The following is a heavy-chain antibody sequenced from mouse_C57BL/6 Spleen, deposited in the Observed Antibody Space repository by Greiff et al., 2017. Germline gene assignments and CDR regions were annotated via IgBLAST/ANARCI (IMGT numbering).Heavy chain of an antibody. CDR1: GYTFTDYY. CDR3: ARDYYGSPHYFDY. D-gene: IGHD1-1*01. J-gene: IGHJ2*01. CDR2: INPNNGGT. Sequence: VQLQQSGPELVKPGASVKISCKASGYTFTDYYMNWVKQSHGKSLEWIGDINPNNGGTSYNQKFKGKATLTVDKSSSTAYMELRSLTSEDSAVYYCARDYYGSPHYFDYWGQGTTLTVSS. V-gene: IGHV1-26*01.